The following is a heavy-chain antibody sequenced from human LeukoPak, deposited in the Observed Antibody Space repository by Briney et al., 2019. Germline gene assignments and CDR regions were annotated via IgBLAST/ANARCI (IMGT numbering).Heavy chain of an antibody. Sequence: PSETLSLTRTVSGGSISSSSHHWGWIRQPPGKGLEWIGSVVYTGSTYYNASLKSRVSISADTSKNQFSLKLTSVTAADTAVYYCARRYASSGYAFDVWGQGTMVTVSS. CDR2: VVYTGST. D-gene: IGHD6-13*01. V-gene: IGHV4-39*01. CDR1: GGSISSSSHH. J-gene: IGHJ3*01. CDR3: ARRYASSGYAFDV.